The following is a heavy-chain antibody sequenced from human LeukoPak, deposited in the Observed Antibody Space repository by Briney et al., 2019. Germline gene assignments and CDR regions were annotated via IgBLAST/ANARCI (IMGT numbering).Heavy chain of an antibody. D-gene: IGHD2-21*02. CDR2: IYSSETT. V-gene: IGHV4-4*09. Sequence: PSETLSLTCSVSGASISSDYWIWIRQPPGKGLEWIGNIYSSETTKYNPSLRSRATISGDTSKNQFSLKLSSVTAADTAVYYCARHFPYCGGDCPYYYMDVWGKGTTVTVSS. J-gene: IGHJ6*03. CDR3: ARHFPYCGGDCPYYYMDV. CDR1: GASISSDY.